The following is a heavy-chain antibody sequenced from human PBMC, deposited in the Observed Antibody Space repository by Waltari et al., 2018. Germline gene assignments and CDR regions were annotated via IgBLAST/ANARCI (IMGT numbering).Heavy chain of an antibody. D-gene: IGHD7-27*01. CDR1: GGSISSGSYY. Sequence: QVQLQESGPGLVKPSQTLSLTCTVSGGSISSGSYYWSWIRQPAGKGLEWIGRIYTSGSTNYTPSLKSRVTISVDTSKNQFSLKLSSVTAADTAVYYCARAGLGMPDYWGQGTLVTVSS. J-gene: IGHJ4*02. V-gene: IGHV4-61*02. CDR2: IYTSGST. CDR3: ARAGLGMPDY.